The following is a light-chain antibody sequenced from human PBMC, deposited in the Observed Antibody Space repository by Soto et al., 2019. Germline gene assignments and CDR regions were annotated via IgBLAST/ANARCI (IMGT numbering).Light chain of an antibody. CDR1: SNDVGGYDC. CDR2: DVT. Sequence: QSALTQPRSVSGSPGQSVTISCTGTSNDVGGYDCVSWYQQHPGKAPKLMMYDVTKRPSGVPDRFSGSKSGNTASLTVSGLQAEDEADYYCCSFTGTSYVFGTGTKVTVL. CDR3: CSFTGTSYV. V-gene: IGLV2-11*01. J-gene: IGLJ1*01.